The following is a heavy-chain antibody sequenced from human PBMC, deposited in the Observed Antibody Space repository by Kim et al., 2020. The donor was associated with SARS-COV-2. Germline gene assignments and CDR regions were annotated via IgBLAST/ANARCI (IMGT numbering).Heavy chain of an antibody. V-gene: IGHV4-30-4*01. J-gene: IGHJ3*02. Sequence: SETLSLTCTVSGGSISSGDYYWSWIRQPPGKGLEWIGYIFYSGSTYYNPSLKSRVSISVDTSKNQFSLKLTAVTTADTAVYYCVRETQLWLHDTLDIWGQGTRVTVSS. CDR3: VRETQLWLHDTLDI. D-gene: IGHD3-9*01. CDR1: GGSISSGDYY. CDR2: IFYSGST.